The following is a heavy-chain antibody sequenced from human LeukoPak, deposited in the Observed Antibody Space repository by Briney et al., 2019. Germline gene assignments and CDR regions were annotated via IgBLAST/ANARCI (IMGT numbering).Heavy chain of an antibody. CDR1: GFTFSSYW. D-gene: IGHD1-7*01. CDR2: IKQDGSEK. Sequence: GGSLRLSCAASGFTFSSYWMSWVRQAPGKGLEWVADIKQDGSEKYYVDSVKGRFTISRDNAKNSLYLQMDSLRAEDTAVYYCAKGNFRLDYWGQGTLVTVSS. CDR3: AKGNFRLDY. V-gene: IGHV3-7*01. J-gene: IGHJ4*02.